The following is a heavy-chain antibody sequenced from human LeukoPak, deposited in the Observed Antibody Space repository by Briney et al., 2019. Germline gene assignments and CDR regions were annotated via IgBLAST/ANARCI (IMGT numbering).Heavy chain of an antibody. V-gene: IGHV4-31*03. Sequence: SQTLSLTCTVSGASISSGGYYLSWIRQHPGKGLEGIGYIFYSGSTYYNPSLKSRVTISVDTSKNQFSLKLSSVTAADTAVYYCARLVGSDFWTAGGAFDIWGQGTMVTVSS. CDR3: ARLVGSDFWTAGGAFDI. J-gene: IGHJ3*02. CDR2: IFYSGST. D-gene: IGHD3-3*01. CDR1: GASISSGGYY.